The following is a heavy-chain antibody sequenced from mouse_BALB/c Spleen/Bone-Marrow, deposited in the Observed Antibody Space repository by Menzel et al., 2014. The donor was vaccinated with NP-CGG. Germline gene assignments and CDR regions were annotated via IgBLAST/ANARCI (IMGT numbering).Heavy chain of an antibody. V-gene: IGHV5-4*02. CDR1: GLTFSDYY. J-gene: IGHJ1*01. D-gene: IGHD1-2*01. CDR3: ARGVTTATLYWYFDV. Sequence: EVKLVEYGGGLVKPGGSLKLSCAASGLTFSDYYMYWVRQTPEKRLVWVATISDGGSYTYYPDSVKGRFTISRDNAKNNLYLQMSSLKSEDTAMYYCARGVTTATLYWYFDVWGAGTTVTVSS. CDR2: ISDGGSYT.